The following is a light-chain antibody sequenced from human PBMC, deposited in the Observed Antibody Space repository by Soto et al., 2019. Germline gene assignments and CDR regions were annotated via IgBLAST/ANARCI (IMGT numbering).Light chain of an antibody. Sequence: QSALTQPASVSGSPGQSITISCTGTSSDVGGYNYVSWYQHHPGKVPQLMIYDVSNRPSGVSNRFSGSKSGNTAYLTISGLQAEDEADYYFYSYTSSNTDVFGTGTKLTVL. CDR1: SSDVGGYNY. CDR2: DVS. CDR3: YSYTSSNTDV. V-gene: IGLV2-14*03. J-gene: IGLJ1*01.